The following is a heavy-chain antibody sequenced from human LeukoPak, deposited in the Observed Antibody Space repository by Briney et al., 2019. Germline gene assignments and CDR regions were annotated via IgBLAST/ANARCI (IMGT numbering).Heavy chain of an antibody. D-gene: IGHD1-26*01. CDR3: VREGATSYWYFDL. V-gene: IGHV3-74*01. CDR2: IDSDGTNT. CDR1: GFTFSNYW. J-gene: IGHJ2*01. Sequence: GRSLRLSCAASGFTFSNYWMHWVRQAPGKGLVWVSRIDSDGTNTYYADSVKGRFTISRDNAKNTLYLQINSLRAEDTAVYYCVREGATSYWYFDLWGRGTLVTVSS.